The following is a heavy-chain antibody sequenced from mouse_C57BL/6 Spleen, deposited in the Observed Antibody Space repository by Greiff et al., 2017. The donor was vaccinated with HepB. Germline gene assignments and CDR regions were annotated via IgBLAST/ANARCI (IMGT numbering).Heavy chain of an antibody. V-gene: IGHV5-15*01. D-gene: IGHD2-4*01. CDR3: ACLYDYDVAWFAY. Sequence: DVHLVESGGGLVQPGGSLKLSCAASGFTFSDYGMAWVRQAPRKGPEWVAFISNLAYSIYYADTVTGRFTIARENAKNTLYLEMSSLRSEDTAMYYCACLYDYDVAWFAYWGQGTLVTVSA. J-gene: IGHJ3*01. CDR1: GFTFSDYG. CDR2: ISNLAYSI.